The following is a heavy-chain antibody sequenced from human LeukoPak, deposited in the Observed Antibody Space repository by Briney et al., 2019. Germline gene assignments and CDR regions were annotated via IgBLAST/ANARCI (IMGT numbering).Heavy chain of an antibody. D-gene: IGHD5-12*01. CDR3: ARGGYGDYNGMDV. J-gene: IGHJ6*02. Sequence: GGSLRLSCAASGFTFSSYSMNWDRQAPGKGLEWVSSISSSSSYIYYADSVKGRFTISRDNAKNSLYLQMNSLRAEDTAVYYCARGGYGDYNGMDVWGQGTTVTVSS. V-gene: IGHV3-21*01. CDR1: GFTFSSYS. CDR2: ISSSSSYI.